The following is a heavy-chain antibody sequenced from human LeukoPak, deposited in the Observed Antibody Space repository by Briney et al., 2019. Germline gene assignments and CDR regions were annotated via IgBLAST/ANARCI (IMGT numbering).Heavy chain of an antibody. CDR2: IYTSGIT. CDR1: GGSISSGSYY. J-gene: IGHJ3*02. V-gene: IGHV4-61*02. Sequence: SQTLSLXCTVSGGSISSGSYYWSWSRQPAGKGPEWIGRIYTSGITNYNPSLKSRVTISVDTSKNQFSLKLSSVTAADTAVYYCARDLPRKLVPDAFDIWGQGTMVTVSS. CDR3: ARDLPRKLVPDAFDI. D-gene: IGHD6-13*01.